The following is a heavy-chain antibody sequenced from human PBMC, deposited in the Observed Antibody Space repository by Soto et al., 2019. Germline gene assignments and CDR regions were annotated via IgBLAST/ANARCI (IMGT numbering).Heavy chain of an antibody. V-gene: IGHV1-69*08. Sequence: QVQLVQSGAEVKKPGSSVKVSCKASGGTFSSYTISWVRQAPGQGLEWMGRIIPILGIANYAQKFQGRVXIXAXXSTSTAYRELSSLRSEDTAVYYCARDQDTAMVGDYWGQGTLVTVSS. J-gene: IGHJ4*02. CDR3: ARDQDTAMVGDY. D-gene: IGHD5-18*01. CDR1: GGTFSSYT. CDR2: IIPILGIA.